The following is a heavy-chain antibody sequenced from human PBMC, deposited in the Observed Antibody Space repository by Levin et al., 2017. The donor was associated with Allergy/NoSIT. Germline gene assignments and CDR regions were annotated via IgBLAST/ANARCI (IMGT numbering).Heavy chain of an antibody. J-gene: IGHJ4*02. V-gene: IGHV3-48*01. CDR1: GFTFSSYS. D-gene: IGHD2-15*01. Sequence: AGGSLRLSCAASGFTFSSYSMNWVRQAPGKGLEWVSYISSSSSTIYYADSVKGRFTISRDNAKNSLYLQMNSLRAEDTAVYYCAREPLYCSGGSCYLGGYFDYWGQGTLVTVSS. CDR3: AREPLYCSGGSCYLGGYFDY. CDR2: ISSSSSTI.